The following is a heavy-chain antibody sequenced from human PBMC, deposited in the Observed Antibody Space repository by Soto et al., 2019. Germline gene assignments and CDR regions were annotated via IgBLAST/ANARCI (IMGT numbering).Heavy chain of an antibody. J-gene: IGHJ5*02. CDR2: INAGNGNR. Sequence: VQLVQSGAEVKKPGSSLKVSSKASGYTFTSYGMHWVRQAPGQRLEGMGWINAGNGNRKYSQKFQIRVTMTRATSASTANMELSRLRTEDKAVHYCARAAGIAVAWGQGILVTVS. CDR3: ARAAGIAVA. V-gene: IGHV1-3*01. CDR1: GYTFTSYG. D-gene: IGHD6-19*01.